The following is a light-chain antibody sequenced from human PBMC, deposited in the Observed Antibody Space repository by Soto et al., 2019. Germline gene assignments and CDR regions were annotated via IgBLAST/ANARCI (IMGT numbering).Light chain of an antibody. Sequence: ERVMTQSPATLSVSPGETSTLSCRAIQSVSNKVAWYQQKPCQAPRLLILGASTRATGIPARFSGSGSGTEFTLSISSLQSEDFAVYYSKQYKEWHPFTCGQGTRLEIK. J-gene: IGKJ5*01. CDR2: GAS. CDR1: QSVSNK. V-gene: IGKV3-15*01. CDR3: KQYKEWHPFT.